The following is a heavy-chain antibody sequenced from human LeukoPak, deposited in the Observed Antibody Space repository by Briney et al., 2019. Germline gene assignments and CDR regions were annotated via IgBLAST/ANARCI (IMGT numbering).Heavy chain of an antibody. D-gene: IGHD3-10*01. CDR2: IIPIFGTA. CDR3: AREETMVRGAFDI. CDR1: GGTFSSYA. V-gene: IGHV1-69*01. Sequence: TSVKVSCKASGGTFSSYAISWVRQAPGQGLEWMGGIIPIFGTANYAQKFQGRVTITADESASTAYMELSRLRSEDTAVYYCAREETMVRGAFDIWGQGTMVTVSS. J-gene: IGHJ3*02.